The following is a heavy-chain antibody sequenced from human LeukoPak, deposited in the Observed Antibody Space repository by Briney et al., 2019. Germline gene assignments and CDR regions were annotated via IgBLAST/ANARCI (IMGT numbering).Heavy chain of an antibody. J-gene: IGHJ4*02. D-gene: IGHD3-10*01. Sequence: SETLSLTCTVSGGSISSYYWSWIRQPPGKGLEWIGYIYYSGTTTYNPSLKSRVTISVDTSKNQFSLKLSSVTAADTAVYYCARVGGMVRGVIITYYFDSWGQGTLVTVSP. CDR3: ARVGGMVRGVIITYYFDS. CDR1: GGSISSYY. CDR2: IYYSGTT. V-gene: IGHV4-59*08.